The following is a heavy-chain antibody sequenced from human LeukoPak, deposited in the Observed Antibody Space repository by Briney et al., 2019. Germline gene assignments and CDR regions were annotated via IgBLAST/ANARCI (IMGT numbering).Heavy chain of an antibody. D-gene: IGHD2-15*01. CDR2: ISYDGSNK. CDR1: GFTFSSYA. V-gene: IGHV3-30-3*01. Sequence: TGGSLRLSCAASGFTFSSYAMHWVRQAPGKGLEWVAVISYDGSNKYYADSVKGRFTISRDNAKNSLYLQMNSLRAEDTAVYYCASSPAGYCSGGSCPANFDYWGQGTLVTVSS. CDR3: ASSPAGYCSGGSCPANFDY. J-gene: IGHJ4*02.